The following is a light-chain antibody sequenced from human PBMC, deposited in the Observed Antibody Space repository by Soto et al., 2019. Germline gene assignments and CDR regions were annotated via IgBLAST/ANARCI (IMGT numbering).Light chain of an antibody. CDR1: SSDVGGYNY. CDR3: CSYTSSTTRV. J-gene: IGLJ3*02. V-gene: IGLV2-14*03. Sequence: QSALTQPASVSGSPGQSITISCTGTSSDVGGYNYVSWYQQHPGKAPKLMIYDVSNRPSGVSNRFSGSKSGTTASLTISGLQAEDEADYYCCSYTSSTTRVFGGGTKLTVL. CDR2: DVS.